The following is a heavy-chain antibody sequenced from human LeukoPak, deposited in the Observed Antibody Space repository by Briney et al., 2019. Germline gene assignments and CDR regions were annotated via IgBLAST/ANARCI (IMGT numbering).Heavy chain of an antibody. V-gene: IGHV1-24*01. CDR2: FDPEDGET. CDR3: ATDKRGGVVTAFDY. D-gene: IGHD2-21*02. J-gene: IGHJ4*02. Sequence: ASVKVSCKVSGYTLTELSMHWVRQAPGKGLEWMGGFDPEDGETIYAQKFQGRVTMTEDPSTDTAYMELSSLRSEDTAVYYCATDKRGGVVTAFDYWGQGTLVTVSS. CDR1: GYTLTELS.